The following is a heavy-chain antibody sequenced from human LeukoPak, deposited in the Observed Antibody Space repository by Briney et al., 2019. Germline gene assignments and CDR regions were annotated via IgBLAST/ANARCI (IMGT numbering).Heavy chain of an antibody. V-gene: IGHV3-49*04. CDR2: IRSNVYGGTT. CDR3: ATSLRSGWYRGFDY. Sequence: QPGRSLRLSCTASGFSFGDYAMSWVRQAPGKGLEWVGLIRSNVYGGTTEYAASVKGRFSISREDSKSIANLHMNSLKTDDTAVYFCATSLRSGWYRGFDYWGQGTLVTVSS. D-gene: IGHD6-19*01. J-gene: IGHJ4*02. CDR1: GFSFGDYA.